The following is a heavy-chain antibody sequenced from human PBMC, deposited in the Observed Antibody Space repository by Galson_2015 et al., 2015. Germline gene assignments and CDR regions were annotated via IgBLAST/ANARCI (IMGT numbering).Heavy chain of an antibody. Sequence: SLRLSCAASGFTFSGYAMSWVRQAPGKGLEWVSGISGSGRTTWYADSVKGRFTISRDNSKNMLYLQMNNLRAEDRAVYHCAKFRGSVHYNYYMDVWGEGTTVTVSS. CDR1: GFTFSGYA. V-gene: IGHV3-23*01. CDR2: ISGSGRTT. J-gene: IGHJ6*03. D-gene: IGHD5/OR15-5a*01. CDR3: AKFRGSVHYNYYMDV.